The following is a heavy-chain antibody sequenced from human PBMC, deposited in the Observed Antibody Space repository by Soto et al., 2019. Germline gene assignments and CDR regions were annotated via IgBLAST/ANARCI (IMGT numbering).Heavy chain of an antibody. Sequence: GESLKISCKGSGCSFTSYWIGWVRQMPGKGLEWMGIIYPGDSDTRYSPSFQGQVTISADKSISTAYLQWSSLKASDTAMYYCARANVGYCSSTSCYPDFDYWGQGTLVTVSS. CDR1: GCSFTSYW. CDR3: ARANVGYCSSTSCYPDFDY. J-gene: IGHJ4*02. V-gene: IGHV5-51*01. D-gene: IGHD2-2*03. CDR2: IYPGDSDT.